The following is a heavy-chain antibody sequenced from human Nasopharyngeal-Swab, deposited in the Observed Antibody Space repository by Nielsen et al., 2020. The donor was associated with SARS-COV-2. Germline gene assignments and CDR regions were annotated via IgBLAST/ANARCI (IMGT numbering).Heavy chain of an antibody. D-gene: IGHD3-10*01. Sequence: VREAPGKGLEWGSIIYSGGNTYYTDYVKGRFTISRDNSKNTLFLQMNSLRAEDTAFYYSARDSNGSGRDYWGQGTLVTVSS. CDR3: ARDSNGSGRDY. V-gene: IGHV3-66*01. J-gene: IGHJ4*02. CDR2: IYSGGNT.